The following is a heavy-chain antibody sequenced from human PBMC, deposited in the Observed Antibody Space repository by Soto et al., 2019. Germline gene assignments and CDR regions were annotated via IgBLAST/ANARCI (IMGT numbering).Heavy chain of an antibody. CDR2: IIPIFGTA. CDR1: GGTFSSYA. CDR3: ARDKSVTPRSYFDY. J-gene: IGHJ4*02. Sequence: SVKVSCKASGGTFSSYAISWVRQAPGQGLEWMGGIIPIFGTANYAQKFQGRVTITADESTSTAYMELSSLRSEDTAVYYCARDKSVTPRSYFDYWGQGTLVTVS. V-gene: IGHV1-69*13.